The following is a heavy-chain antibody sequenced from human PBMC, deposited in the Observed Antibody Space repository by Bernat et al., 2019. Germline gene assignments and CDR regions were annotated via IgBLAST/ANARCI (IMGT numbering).Heavy chain of an antibody. CDR2: IYTSGSS. CDR3: ARGGGNTRIDF. CDR1: GFTVSSSY. V-gene: IGHV3-53*01. Sequence: EVQLVESGGGLIQPGGSLRVSCAASGFTVSSSYMSWVRQAPGKGLEWASIIYTSGSSYYASSVKGRFTITRDNSRNTLYLQMNGLKAEDRAVYYCARGGGNTRIDFWGQGTLVTVSS. D-gene: IGHD4-23*01. J-gene: IGHJ4*02.